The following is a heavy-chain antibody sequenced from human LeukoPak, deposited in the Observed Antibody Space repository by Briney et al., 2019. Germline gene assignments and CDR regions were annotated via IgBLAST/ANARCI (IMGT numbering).Heavy chain of an antibody. D-gene: IGHD4-11*01. Sequence: GGSLRLSCAASGFTFSDYYMSWIRQAPGKGLEWVSYISSSGSTIYYADSVKGRFTISRDNAKNSLYLQMNSLRAEDTAVYYCAREPLAGNYYRYYYYMDVWGKGTTVTISS. CDR3: AREPLAGNYYRYYYYMDV. CDR2: ISSSGSTI. CDR1: GFTFSDYY. V-gene: IGHV3-11*01. J-gene: IGHJ6*03.